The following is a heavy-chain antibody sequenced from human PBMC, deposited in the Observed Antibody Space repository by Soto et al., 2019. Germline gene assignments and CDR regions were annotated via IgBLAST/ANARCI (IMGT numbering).Heavy chain of an antibody. CDR3: STEPGIEVMVGDTWVSGFDY. CDR1: DFTFSNAW. Sequence: PGGSLRLSCAASDFTFSNAWINWVRQAPGKGLEWVGRIKSKTHGGTTDFAAPVKGRFAISRDDSKNTVYLQMNSLKTEDTAMYYCSTEPGIEVMVGDTWVSGFDYWGQGTLVTVSS. CDR2: IKSKTHGGTT. J-gene: IGHJ4*02. D-gene: IGHD2-15*01. V-gene: IGHV3-15*07.